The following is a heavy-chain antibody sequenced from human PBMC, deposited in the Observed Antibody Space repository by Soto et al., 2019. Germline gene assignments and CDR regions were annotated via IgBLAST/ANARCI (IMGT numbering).Heavy chain of an antibody. CDR2: IYYSGST. Sequence: PSETLSLTCTVSGGSISSSSYYWGWIRQPPGKGLEWIGSIYYSGSTYYNPSLKSRVTISVDTSKNQFSLKLSSVTAADTAVYYCASPYYYVSGIYPNDYGGKETLVTVPS. CDR3: ASPYYYVSGIYPNDY. J-gene: IGHJ4*02. D-gene: IGHD3-10*01. CDR1: GGSISSSSYY. V-gene: IGHV4-39*01.